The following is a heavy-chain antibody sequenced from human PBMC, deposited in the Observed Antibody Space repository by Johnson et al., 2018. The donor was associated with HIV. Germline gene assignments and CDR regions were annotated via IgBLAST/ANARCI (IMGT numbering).Heavy chain of an antibody. CDR3: ARGSGVGAFDI. D-gene: IGHD7-27*01. CDR1: GFTFSSYG. J-gene: IGHJ3*02. V-gene: IGHV3-30*03. Sequence: VQLVESGGGVVQPGRSLRLSCAASGFTFSSYGMHWVRQSPGKGLEWVAVISYDGSNKYYADSVKGRFTSSRDNSKNLLYLQMSSLRVEDTAVYYCARGSGVGAFDIWGQGTMVTVSS. CDR2: ISYDGSNK.